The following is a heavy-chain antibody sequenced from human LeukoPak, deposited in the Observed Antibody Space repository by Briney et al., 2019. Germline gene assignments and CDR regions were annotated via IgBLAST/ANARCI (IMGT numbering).Heavy chain of an antibody. J-gene: IGHJ5*02. CDR2: IYTSGST. V-gene: IGHV4-4*07. Sequence: SETLSLTCTVSGVSISSYYWSWIRQPAGKGLEWVGRIYTSGSTNYNPSLKSRVTMSVDTSKNQFSLKLSSVTAADTAVYYCARGPYDSSETQMWFDPWGQGTLVTVSS. CDR3: ARGPYDSSETQMWFDP. CDR1: GVSISSYY. D-gene: IGHD3-22*01.